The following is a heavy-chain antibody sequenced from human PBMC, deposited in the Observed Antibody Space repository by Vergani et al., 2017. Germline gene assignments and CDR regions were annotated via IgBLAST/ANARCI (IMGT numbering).Heavy chain of an antibody. CDR1: GYTFTDYY. V-gene: IGHV1-69-2*01. CDR2: VEPEDGEA. CDR3: ATWPYKYGSGWPPRDY. Sequence: EVQLIQSGAEVKKPGTTVKISCKTSGYTFTDYYIYWVQQAPGKGLEWMGRVEPEDGEAIYAEKFQGRLTISADTSMKTAYLELSSMRSEDTAVYYCATWPYKYGSGWPPRDYWGQGTLVTVSP. J-gene: IGHJ4*02. D-gene: IGHD3-10*01.